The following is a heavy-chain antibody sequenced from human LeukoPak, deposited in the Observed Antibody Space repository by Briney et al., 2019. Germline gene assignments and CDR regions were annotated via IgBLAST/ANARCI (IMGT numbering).Heavy chain of an antibody. CDR2: MYYSGST. CDR1: GGSFTSSTYY. CDR3: ARQYYDSSGYYPWYFDY. D-gene: IGHD3-22*01. J-gene: IGHJ4*02. Sequence: SETLSLTCTVSGGSFTSSTYYWGWIRQPPGKGLEWIGSMYYSGSTHYNQSLKSRLIISVDTSTNQFSLKLTSVTAADTAMYYCARQYYDSSGYYPWYFDYWGQGTLVTVSS. V-gene: IGHV4-39*01.